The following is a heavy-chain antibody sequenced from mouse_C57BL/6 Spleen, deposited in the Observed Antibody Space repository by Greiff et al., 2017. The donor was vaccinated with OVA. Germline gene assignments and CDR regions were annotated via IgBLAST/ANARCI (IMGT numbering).Heavy chain of an antibody. D-gene: IGHD1-1*01. CDR1: GYTFTSYW. Sequence: QVQLQQPGAELVRPGTSVKLSCKASGYTFTSYWMHWVKQRPGQGLEWIGVIDPSDSYTNYNQKFKGKATLTVDTSSSTAYMQLSSLTSEDSAVDYCARRGYYYGSSLDYWGQGTTLTVSS. CDR2: IDPSDSYT. CDR3: ARRGYYYGSSLDY. J-gene: IGHJ2*01. V-gene: IGHV1-59*01.